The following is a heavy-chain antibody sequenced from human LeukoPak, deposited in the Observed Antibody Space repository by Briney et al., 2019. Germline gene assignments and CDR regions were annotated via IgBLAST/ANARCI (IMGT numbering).Heavy chain of an antibody. D-gene: IGHD6-19*01. CDR3: ATGDSSGWGGY. V-gene: IGHV4-59*08. CDR2: IYYSGST. CDR1: GGSISSYY. J-gene: IGHJ4*02. Sequence: PSETLSLTCTVSGGSISSYYWSWIRQPPGKGLEFIGYIYYSGSTNYNPSLKSRVTISVDTSKNQFSLRLSSVTAADTAVYYCATGDSSGWGGYWGQGTVVTVSS.